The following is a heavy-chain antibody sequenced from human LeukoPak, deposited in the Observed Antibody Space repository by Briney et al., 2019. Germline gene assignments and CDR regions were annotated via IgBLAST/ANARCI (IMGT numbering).Heavy chain of an antibody. D-gene: IGHD3-16*01. CDR3: ARALRLISGGFDY. Sequence: GGSLRLSCAASGFTVSSNYMSWVRQAPGKGLEWVSLIYSGGSTYYADSVKGRFTISRDNSKNTLYLQMNSLRAEDTAVYYCARALRLISGGFDYWGHGTLVTVSS. CDR2: IYSGGST. J-gene: IGHJ4*01. CDR1: GFTVSSNY. V-gene: IGHV3-53*01.